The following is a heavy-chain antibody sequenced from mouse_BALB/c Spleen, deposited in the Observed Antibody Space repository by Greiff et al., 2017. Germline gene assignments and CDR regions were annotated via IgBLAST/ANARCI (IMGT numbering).Heavy chain of an antibody. V-gene: IGHV5-17*02. CDR3: ARSGIYSYAMDY. Sequence: EVQVVESGGGLVQPGGSRKLSCAASGFTFSSFGMHWVRQAPEKGLEWVAYISSGSSTIYYADTVKGRFTISRDKPKNTLFLQMTSQRSEDTAMYYCARSGIYSYAMDYWGQGTSVTVSS. CDR2: ISSGSSTI. CDR1: GFTFSSFG. J-gene: IGHJ4*01. D-gene: IGHD2-1*01.